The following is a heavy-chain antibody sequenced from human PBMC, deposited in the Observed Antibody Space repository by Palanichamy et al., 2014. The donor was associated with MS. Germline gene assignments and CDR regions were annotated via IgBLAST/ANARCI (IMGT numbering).Heavy chain of an antibody. CDR1: GFTFSSYE. J-gene: IGHJ3*02. CDR2: ISSSGSTI. CDR3: AREMLVDYAASHDAFDI. V-gene: IGHV3-48*03. Sequence: EVQLVESGGGLVQPGGSLRLSCAASGFTFSSYEMNWVRQAPGKGLEWVSYISSSGSTIYYADSVKGRFTISRDNAKNSLYLQMNSLRAEDTAVYYCAREMLVDYAASHDAFDIWGQGTMVTVSS. D-gene: IGHD4-17*01.